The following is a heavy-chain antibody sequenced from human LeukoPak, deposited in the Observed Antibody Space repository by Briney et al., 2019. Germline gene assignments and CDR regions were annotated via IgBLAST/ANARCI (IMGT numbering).Heavy chain of an antibody. D-gene: IGHD1-14*01. CDR3: ARGAPPNRYYYYYGMDV. CDR2: IYHSGST. CDR1: GGSISSYS. J-gene: IGHJ6*02. Sequence: SETLSLTCTVSGGSISSYSWSWIRQPPGKGLEWIGYIYHSGSTYYNPSLKSRVTISVDRSKNQFSLKLSSVTAADTAVYYCARGAPPNRYYYYYGMDVWGQGTTVTVSS. V-gene: IGHV4-30-2*01.